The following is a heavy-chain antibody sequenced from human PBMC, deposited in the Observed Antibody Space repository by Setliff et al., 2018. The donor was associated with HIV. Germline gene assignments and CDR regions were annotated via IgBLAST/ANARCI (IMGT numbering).Heavy chain of an antibody. D-gene: IGHD3-22*01. V-gene: IGHV4-59*08. CDR1: GDSISSYY. CDR3: ARHLYYYDNNGYLQPYYYMDV. CDR2: IYYSGGT. Sequence: PSETMSLTCSVYGDSISSYYWSWIRQHTGKGLEWIGYIYYSGGTSYNPSLKSRVTMSVGTSKNQFSLKLSSVIAADTAVYYCARHLYYYDNNGYLQPYYYMDVFGKGTTVTVSS. J-gene: IGHJ6*03.